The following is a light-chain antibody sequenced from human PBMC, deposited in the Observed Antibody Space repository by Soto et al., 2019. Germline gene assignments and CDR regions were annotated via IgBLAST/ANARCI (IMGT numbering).Light chain of an antibody. CDR3: QQSYNSPLT. V-gene: IGKV1-39*01. Sequence: DIQMTQSPSSLSASVGDRVTITCRPSQSIDRYLNWYQQKPGKAPKLLISVASSLQSGVPSRFSGSGSATDFTLTISSLQPEDFSTYSCQQSYNSPLTFGGGTKVAIK. CDR2: VAS. CDR1: QSIDRY. J-gene: IGKJ4*01.